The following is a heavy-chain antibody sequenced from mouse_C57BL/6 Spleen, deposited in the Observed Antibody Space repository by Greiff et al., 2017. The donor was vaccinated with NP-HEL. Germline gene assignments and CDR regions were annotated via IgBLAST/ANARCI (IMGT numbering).Heavy chain of an antibody. V-gene: IGHV1-55*01. CDR3: ARSLDSSRGPSWFAY. Sequence: VQLQQPGAELVKPGASVKMSCKASGYTFTSYWITWVKQRPGQGLEWIGDIYPGSGSTNYNEKFKSKATLTVDTSSSTAYMQLSSLTSEDSAVYYCARSLDSSRGPSWFAYWGQGTLVTVSA. CDR1: GYTFTSYW. J-gene: IGHJ3*01. CDR2: IYPGSGST. D-gene: IGHD3-2*02.